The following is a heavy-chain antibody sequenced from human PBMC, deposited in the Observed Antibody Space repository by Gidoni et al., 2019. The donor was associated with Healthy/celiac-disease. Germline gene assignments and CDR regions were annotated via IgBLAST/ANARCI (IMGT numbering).Heavy chain of an antibody. Sequence: EVQLVESGGGLVKPGRSLRLSCKASGCTVGDYAMSWFRQAPGKGLEWVGFIRSKSYGGTTEYAASVKGRFTISRDDSKSIAYLQMNSLKTEDTAVYYCTRGRVGAKSYYYYGMDVWGQGTTVTVSS. V-gene: IGHV3-49*05. D-gene: IGHD1-26*01. CDR2: IRSKSYGGTT. CDR1: GCTVGDYA. CDR3: TRGRVGAKSYYYYGMDV. J-gene: IGHJ6*02.